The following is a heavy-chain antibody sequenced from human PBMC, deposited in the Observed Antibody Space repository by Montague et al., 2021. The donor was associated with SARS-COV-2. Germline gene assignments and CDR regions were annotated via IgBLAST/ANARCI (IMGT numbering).Heavy chain of an antibody. CDR1: GGSVSSGSYY. CDR2: IYYSGST. D-gene: IGHD3-3*01. J-gene: IGHJ6*02. Sequence: SETLSLTCTVSGGSVSSGSYYWSWIRQPPGNVLEWIGYIYYSGSTNYNPSLKSRVTISVDTSKNQFSLKLSSVTAADTAVYYCARDPWRITIFGVVTRYGMDVWGQGTTVTVSS. V-gene: IGHV4-61*01. CDR3: ARDPWRITIFGVVTRYGMDV.